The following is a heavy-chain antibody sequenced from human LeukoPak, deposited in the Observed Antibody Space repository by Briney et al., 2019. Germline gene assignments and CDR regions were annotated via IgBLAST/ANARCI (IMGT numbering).Heavy chain of an antibody. CDR3: ARRWFGSYESDCYGMDV. CDR2: IYPGDSDT. CDR1: GYSFTSYW. J-gene: IGHJ6*02. D-gene: IGHD3-10*01. V-gene: IGHV5-51*01. Sequence: GESLKISCKGSGYSFTSYWIGWVRQMPGKGLEWMGIIYPGDSDTRYSPSFQGQVTISADKSISTAYLQWSSLKASDTAMYYCARRWFGSYESDCYGMDVWGQGTTVTVSS.